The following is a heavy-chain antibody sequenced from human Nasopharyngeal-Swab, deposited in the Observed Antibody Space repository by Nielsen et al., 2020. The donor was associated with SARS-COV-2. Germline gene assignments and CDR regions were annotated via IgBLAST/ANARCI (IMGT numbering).Heavy chain of an antibody. CDR3: VRSYYDYVWGTNGYFDY. D-gene: IGHD3-16*01. V-gene: IGHV5-51*01. J-gene: IGHJ4*02. CDR2: IYPGDSDA. Sequence: GESLKISCETSGYNFYTHWIGWVRPVPGKGLEYMGIIYPGDSDARSNPPSRGQVTISVDKSTTTVYLQWSSLKASDTALYFCVRSYYDYVWGTNGYFDYWGQGTLVTVSS. CDR1: GYNFYTHW.